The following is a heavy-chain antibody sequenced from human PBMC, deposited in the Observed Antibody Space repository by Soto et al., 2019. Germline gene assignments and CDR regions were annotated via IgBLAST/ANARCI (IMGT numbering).Heavy chain of an antibody. CDR2: IYPGDSDT. V-gene: IGHV5-51*01. CDR3: ASLSMWPATHSGFAP. D-gene: IGHD1-26*01. CDR1: ISYV. Sequence: ISYVSGLVRQIQGKGLEWMGIIYPGDSDTRYSPSFQGQVTISADKSISTAYLQWSSLKASDTAMYYCASLSMWPATHSGFAPRVQRTLVIVSS. J-gene: IGHJ5*02.